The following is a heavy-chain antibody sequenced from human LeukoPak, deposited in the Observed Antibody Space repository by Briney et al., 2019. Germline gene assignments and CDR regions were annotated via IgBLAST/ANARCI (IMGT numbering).Heavy chain of an antibody. CDR2: VDHTGST. Sequence: SETLSLTCSVSDDSITMYYWTWIRQPPGKGLEWIGYVDHTGSTNFNPSLNGRVSISRDTTKNLFSLRLRSVTAADTAVYYCARGPADYNKLKPGDRDGYNYKSKRTPFDYWGQGTLVTVSS. D-gene: IGHD5-24*01. V-gene: IGHV4-59*12. J-gene: IGHJ4*02. CDR3: ARGPADYNKLKPGDRDGYNYKSKRTPFDY. CDR1: DDSITMYY.